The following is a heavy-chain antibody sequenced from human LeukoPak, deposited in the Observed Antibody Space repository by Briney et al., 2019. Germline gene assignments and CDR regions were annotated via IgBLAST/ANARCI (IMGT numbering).Heavy chain of an antibody. CDR1: GGSISSYY. V-gene: IGHV4-59*01. D-gene: IGHD6-13*01. J-gene: IGHJ6*03. Sequence: SETLSLTCTVSGGSISSYYWSWIRQPPGKGLEWIGYIYYSGSTNYNPSLKSRVTISVDMSKNQFSLKLSSVTAADTAVYYCAGSSWHYYYYMDVWGKGTTVTVSS. CDR2: IYYSGST. CDR3: AGSSWHYYYYMDV.